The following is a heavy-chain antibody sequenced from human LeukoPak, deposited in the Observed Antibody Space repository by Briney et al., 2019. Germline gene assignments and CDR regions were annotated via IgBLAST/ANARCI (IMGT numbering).Heavy chain of an antibody. CDR1: GYTLTELS. CDR3: ARGQTGLYQLLSTEAFDI. CDR2: FDPEDGET. D-gene: IGHD2-2*01. J-gene: IGHJ3*02. V-gene: IGHV1-24*01. Sequence: GASVKVSCKVSGYTLTELSMHWVRQAPGKGLEWMGGFDPEDGETIYAQKFQGRVTMTEDTSTDTAYMELSSLRSDDTAVYYCARGQTGLYQLLSTEAFDIWGQGTMVTVSS.